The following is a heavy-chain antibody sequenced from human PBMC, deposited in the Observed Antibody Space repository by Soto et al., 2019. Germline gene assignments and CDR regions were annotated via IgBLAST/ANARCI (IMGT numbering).Heavy chain of an antibody. CDR3: AKALGSGWYYIGY. CDR2: ISDSGGNI. V-gene: IGHV3-23*01. Sequence: EVQLLESGGGLVQPGGSLRLSCAASGFTFSSYGVSWVRQAPGKGLESVSTISDSGGNIYYADSVKGRFTISRDNSKNTLYLQMNSLRVEDTAVYYCAKALGSGWYYIGYWGQGTLVTVSS. D-gene: IGHD6-19*01. J-gene: IGHJ4*02. CDR1: GFTFSSYG.